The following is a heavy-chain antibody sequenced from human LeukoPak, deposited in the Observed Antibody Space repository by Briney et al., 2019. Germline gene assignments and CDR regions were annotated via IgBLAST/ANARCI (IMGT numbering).Heavy chain of an antibody. J-gene: IGHJ5*02. D-gene: IGHD6-13*01. Sequence: SETLSLTCAVYGGSFSGYYWSWIRQPPGKGLEWIGEINHSGSTNYNPSLKSRVTMSVDTSKNQFSLKLSSVTAADTAVYYCARDPGYSSSWYFGWFDPWGQGTLVTVSS. CDR1: GGSFSGYY. V-gene: IGHV4-34*01. CDR3: ARDPGYSSSWYFGWFDP. CDR2: INHSGST.